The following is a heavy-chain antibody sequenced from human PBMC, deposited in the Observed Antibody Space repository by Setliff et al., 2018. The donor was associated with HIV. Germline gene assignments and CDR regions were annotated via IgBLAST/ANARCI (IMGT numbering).Heavy chain of an antibody. V-gene: IGHV4-59*01. CDR3: ARDDYGDYEGYYYYYMDV. D-gene: IGHD4-17*01. Sequence: SETLSLTCTVSGGSMSRFYWTWIRQPPGKGLEWIGSTHHSGSTYYNPSLNSRVTISVDTSKNHFSLKLSSVIAADTAVYYCARDDYGDYEGYYYYYMDVWGKGTTVTVSS. J-gene: IGHJ6*03. CDR1: GGSMSRFY. CDR2: THHSGST.